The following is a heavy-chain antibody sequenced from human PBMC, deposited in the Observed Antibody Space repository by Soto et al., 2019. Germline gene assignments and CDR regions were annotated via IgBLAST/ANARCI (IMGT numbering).Heavy chain of an antibody. CDR2: IYYSGST. CDR1: GGSISSYY. V-gene: IGHV4-59*08. Sequence: SETLSLTCTVSGGSISSYYLSWIRQPPGKGLEWIGYIYYSGSTNYNPSLKSRVTISVDTSKNQFSLKLSSVTAADTAVYYCARFLREGAFDIWGQGTMVTVSS. J-gene: IGHJ3*02. CDR3: ARFLREGAFDI.